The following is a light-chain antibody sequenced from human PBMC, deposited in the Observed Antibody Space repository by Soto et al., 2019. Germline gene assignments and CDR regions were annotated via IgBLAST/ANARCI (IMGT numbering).Light chain of an antibody. J-gene: IGLJ1*01. V-gene: IGLV2-23*03. CDR2: EGT. CDR3: SSYAGSSSFPYV. Sequence: QSVLTQPASVSGSPEQSITISCTGTSSDVGSYNLVSWYQQYSGKAPKLIIYEGTERPSGISNRFSGSKSGNTASLTISGLQAEDEADYYCSSYAGSSSFPYVFGTGTKLTVL. CDR1: SSDVGSYNL.